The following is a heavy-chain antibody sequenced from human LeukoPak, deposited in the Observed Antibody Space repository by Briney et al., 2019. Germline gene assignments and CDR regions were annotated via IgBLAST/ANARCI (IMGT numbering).Heavy chain of an antibody. CDR2: IIPIFGTA. J-gene: IGHJ4*02. D-gene: IGHD2-15*01. V-gene: IGHV1-69*06. CDR1: GGTFSSYA. Sequence: SVKVSCKASGGTFSSYAISWVRQAPGQGLEWMGGIIPIFGTANYAQKFQGRVTITADKSTSTAYMELSSLRSDDTAVYYCARDRCSGGSCYSSGYWGQGTLVTVSS. CDR3: ARDRCSGGSCYSSGY.